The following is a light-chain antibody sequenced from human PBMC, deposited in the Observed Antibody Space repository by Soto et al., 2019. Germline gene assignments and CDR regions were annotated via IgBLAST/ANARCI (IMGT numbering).Light chain of an antibody. CDR3: SSYTSSITYV. Sequence: QSALTQPASVSGSPRQSITISCIGTSSDVGGYNYVSWYQQHPGKAPKLMIYDVTNRPSGVSNRFSGSKSGNTASLTISGLQAEDEADYYCSSYTSSITYVFGTGTKVTVL. J-gene: IGLJ1*01. CDR2: DVT. CDR1: SSDVGGYNY. V-gene: IGLV2-14*01.